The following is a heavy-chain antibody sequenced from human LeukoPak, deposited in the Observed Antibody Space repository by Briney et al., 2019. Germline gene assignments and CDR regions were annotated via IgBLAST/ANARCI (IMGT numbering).Heavy chain of an antibody. J-gene: IGHJ6*02. CDR2: ISYAGSNK. Sequence: GGSLRLSCAASGFTFSSYGMHWVRQAPGQGLEWVTFISYAGSNKYYADSVKGRFTISRDNSKNRLYLQMNSLRAEDTAVYYCAKAYYYGMDVWGQGTTVTVSS. CDR3: AKAYYYGMDV. V-gene: IGHV3-30*18. CDR1: GFTFSSYG.